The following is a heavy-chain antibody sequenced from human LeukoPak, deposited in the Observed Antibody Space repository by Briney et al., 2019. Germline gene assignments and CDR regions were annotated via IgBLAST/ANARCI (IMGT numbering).Heavy chain of an antibody. D-gene: IGHD5-18*01. CDR1: GGSFGRYA. V-gene: IGHV1-69*13. CDR3: AGAPLDTHIPPDL. CDR2: IVPILGTA. Sequence: ASVTVSCKAPGGSFGRYAISWVRQAPGQGLEWMGGIVPILGTANYAQKFQGRVTITADESTSTAYMELSSLRSEDTAVYYCAGAPLDTHIPPDLWGRGTLVTVSS. J-gene: IGHJ2*01.